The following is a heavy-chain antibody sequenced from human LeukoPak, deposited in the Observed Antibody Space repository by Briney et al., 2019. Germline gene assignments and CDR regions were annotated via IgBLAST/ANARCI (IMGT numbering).Heavy chain of an antibody. CDR3: TRLDSSGWYLFDY. CDR1: GGSIRSSSYY. V-gene: IGHV4-39*07. CDR2: VYSSGRT. D-gene: IGHD6-19*01. Sequence: SETLSLTCTVSGGSIRSSSYYWGWIRQPPGKGLEWIGSVYSSGRTYYNPSLTSRVTVSADTSKNQFSLKLSSVTAADTAVYYCTRLDSSGWYLFDYWGQGTLVTVSS. J-gene: IGHJ4*02.